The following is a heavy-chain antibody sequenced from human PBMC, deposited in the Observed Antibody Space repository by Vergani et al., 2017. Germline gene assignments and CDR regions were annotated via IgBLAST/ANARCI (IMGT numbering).Heavy chain of an antibody. D-gene: IGHD1-26*01. Sequence: EVQLVESGGGLVQPGGSLRLSCAASGFTFSSYSMNWVRQAPGKGLEWVSSISSSSSYIYYADSVKGRFTISRDNAKNSLYLQMNSLRAEDTAVYYCARYRYSGSHRPDYYYGMDVWGQGTTVTVSS. CDR3: ARYRYSGSHRPDYYYGMDV. CDR2: ISSSSSYI. V-gene: IGHV3-21*01. J-gene: IGHJ6*02. CDR1: GFTFSSYS.